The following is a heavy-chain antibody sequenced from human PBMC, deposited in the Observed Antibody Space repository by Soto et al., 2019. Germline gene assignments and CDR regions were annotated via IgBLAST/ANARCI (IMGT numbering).Heavy chain of an antibody. Sequence: PGGSLRLSCAASGFTFSTYAMTWVRQAPGKGLEWVSTISGSGSSTYYADSVNGRFTISIDNSKNTLFLQMNSLRAEDTAVYYCARDVNPSYWGHGTLVTVSS. CDR2: ISGSGSST. V-gene: IGHV3-23*01. CDR1: GFTFSTYA. CDR3: ARDVNPSY. J-gene: IGHJ4*01.